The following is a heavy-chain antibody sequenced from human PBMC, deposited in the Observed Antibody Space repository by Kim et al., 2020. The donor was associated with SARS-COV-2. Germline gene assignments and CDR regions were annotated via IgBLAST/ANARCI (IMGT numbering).Heavy chain of an antibody. Sequence: GGSLRLSCAASGFTFSSYGMHWVRQAPGKGLEWVAVISYDGSNKYYADSVKGRFTISRDTSKNTLYLQMNSLSAEDTAVYYCAKSTTYYDILTGPDYWG. V-gene: IGHV3-30*18. J-gene: IGHJ4*01. CDR2: ISYDGSNK. CDR1: GFTFSSYG. CDR3: AKSTTYYDILTGPDY. D-gene: IGHD3-9*01.